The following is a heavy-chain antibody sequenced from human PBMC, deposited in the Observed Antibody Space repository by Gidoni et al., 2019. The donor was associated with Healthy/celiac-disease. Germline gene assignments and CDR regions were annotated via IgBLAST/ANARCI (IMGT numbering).Heavy chain of an antibody. J-gene: IGHJ6*02. Sequence: EVQLLESGGGLVQPGGSLRLSCAASGFTFSSYAMRWVRQAPGKGREWVSAISGSGGSTYYADSVKGRFTISRDNSKNTLYLQMNSLRAEDTAVYYCAKNWGSYYYYGMDVWGQGTTVTVSS. CDR2: ISGSGGST. D-gene: IGHD7-27*01. CDR3: AKNWGSYYYYGMDV. CDR1: GFTFSSYA. V-gene: IGHV3-23*01.